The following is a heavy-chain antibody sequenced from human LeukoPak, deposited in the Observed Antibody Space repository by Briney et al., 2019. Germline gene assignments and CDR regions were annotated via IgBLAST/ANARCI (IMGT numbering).Heavy chain of an antibody. V-gene: IGHV3-48*01. J-gene: IGHJ4*02. CDR3: AKARGASGWSDY. Sequence: PGGSLRLSCAASGFTFSSYSMNWVRQAPGKGLEWVSYISSSSSTIYYADSVKGRFTISRDNSKNTLYLQMNSLRAEDTAVYYCAKARGASGWSDYWGQGTLVTVSS. D-gene: IGHD6-19*01. CDR1: GFTFSSYS. CDR2: ISSSSSTI.